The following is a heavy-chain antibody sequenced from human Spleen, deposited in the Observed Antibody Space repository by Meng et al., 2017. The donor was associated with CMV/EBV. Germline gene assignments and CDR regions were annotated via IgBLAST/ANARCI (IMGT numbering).Heavy chain of an antibody. CDR1: CNGND. D-gene: IGHD2-2*02. J-gene: IGHJ4*02. V-gene: IGHV4-34*01. Sequence: CNGNDWSWIGQSTRRGLEWIGEINHDGTANYNPSRKSRGSISSDTSKSQFALTLRSLSAAETAVYYCARVARWRYSRPRTPLYFDSWGRGTLVTVSS. CDR3: ARVARWRYSRPRTPLYFDS. CDR2: INHDGTA.